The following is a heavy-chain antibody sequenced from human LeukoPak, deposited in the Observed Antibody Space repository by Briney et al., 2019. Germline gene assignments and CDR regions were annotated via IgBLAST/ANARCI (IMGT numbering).Heavy chain of an antibody. CDR2: ASPLVGDT. D-gene: IGHD6-6*01. CDR3: AKVTVVAAHYYFDY. V-gene: IGHV3-23*01. J-gene: IGHJ4*02. CDR1: GFTFNHYA. Sequence: GGSLRLSCAASGFTFNHYALTWVRQGPGTGLEWVSTASPLVGDTFYAESVKGRFTMSRDSSRNTVYLQMNSLRAEDTAVYYCAKVTVVAAHYYFDYWGQGTLVTVSS.